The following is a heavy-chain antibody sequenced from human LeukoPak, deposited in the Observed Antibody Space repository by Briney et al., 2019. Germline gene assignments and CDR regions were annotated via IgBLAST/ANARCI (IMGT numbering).Heavy chain of an antibody. D-gene: IGHD4-17*01. J-gene: IGHJ4*02. CDR2: ISPTGEGT. V-gene: IGHV3-23*01. Sequence: GGSLRLSCAASGFAFSNTGMTWVRQAPGRGLEWLSTISPTGEGTHYADSVKGRFTISRDNSKNTLSLEMNSLRADDTATYYCARDAGGAWPFDYWGQGTRVIVSS. CDR3: ARDAGGAWPFDY. CDR1: GFAFSNTG.